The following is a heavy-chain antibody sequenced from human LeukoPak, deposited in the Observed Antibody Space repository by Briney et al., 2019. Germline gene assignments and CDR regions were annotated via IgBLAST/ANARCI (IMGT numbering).Heavy chain of an antibody. V-gene: IGHV3-49*03. Sequence: LILSCTASDFTFGDYAMSWFRQAPGNGLGWGDFIRSKSYGGTTEYAASVKGRFTISRDDSKSIAYPQMNSLKTEDTAVYYCTRDYYYDSSGYYYEDYYFDYWGQGTLVTVSS. CDR2: IRSKSYGGTT. D-gene: IGHD3-22*01. J-gene: IGHJ4*02. CDR1: DFTFGDYA. CDR3: TRDYYYDSSGYYYEDYYFDY.